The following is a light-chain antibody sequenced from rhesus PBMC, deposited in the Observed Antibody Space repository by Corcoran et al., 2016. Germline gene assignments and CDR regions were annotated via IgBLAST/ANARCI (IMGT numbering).Light chain of an antibody. J-gene: IGKJ4*01. CDR3: QHGYRTPLT. V-gene: IGKV1-18*01. CDR2: GVS. Sequence: DIQMTQSPSSLSASVGDRVTITCRASQGISSRFAWYQQQPVKATTLMFNGVSTLQTGVPSRFSGGGSGTDYTFTISNLQPEDVAIYYCQHGYRTPLTFGGGTKVAIK. CDR1: QGISSR.